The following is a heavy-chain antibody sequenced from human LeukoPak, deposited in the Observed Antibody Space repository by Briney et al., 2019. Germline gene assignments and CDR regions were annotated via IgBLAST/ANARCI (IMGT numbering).Heavy chain of an antibody. CDR2: ISGSSSTI. V-gene: IGHV3-48*02. CDR3: ARGRVHDY. Sequence: PGRSLRLSCAASGFTFSSYTMNWVRQAPGKGLECVSYISGSSSTIYYADSVKGRFTISRDNAQNSLYLQMNSLRDEDTAVYYCARGRVHDYWGQGTLVTVST. CDR1: GFTFSSYT. D-gene: IGHD4/OR15-4a*01. J-gene: IGHJ4*02.